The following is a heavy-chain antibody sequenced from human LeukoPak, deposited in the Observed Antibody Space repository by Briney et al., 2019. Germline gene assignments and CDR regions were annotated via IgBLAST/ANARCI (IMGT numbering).Heavy chain of an antibody. CDR1: AGSISSDHYK. Sequence: PSNTMSFIFSISAGSISSDHYKGGWKRKSPGNGLKWILTIYYSGTTYYNPSLESRVTISVDTSKSQLSLKLNSVTAADTAVYFCARVRWLHAYYSYYYMDVWGRGTTVSVAS. V-gene: IGHV4-39*07. D-gene: IGHD3-22*01. CDR2: IYYSGTT. CDR3: ARVRWLHAYYSYYYMDV. J-gene: IGHJ6*03.